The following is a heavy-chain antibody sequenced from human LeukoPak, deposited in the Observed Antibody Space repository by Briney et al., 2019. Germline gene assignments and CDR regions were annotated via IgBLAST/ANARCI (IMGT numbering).Heavy chain of an antibody. CDR2: IRYDGSNK. D-gene: IGHD3-10*01. CDR1: GFTFSSYG. V-gene: IGHV3-30*02. CDR3: ARGPRTVRFGDRHKGMFDY. Sequence: PGGSLRLSCAASGFTFSSYGMHWVRQAPGKGLEWVAFIRYDGSNKYYADSVKGRFTISRDNSKNTRYLQMNSLRAEDTAVYYCARGPRTVRFGDRHKGMFDYWGQGTLVTVSS. J-gene: IGHJ4*02.